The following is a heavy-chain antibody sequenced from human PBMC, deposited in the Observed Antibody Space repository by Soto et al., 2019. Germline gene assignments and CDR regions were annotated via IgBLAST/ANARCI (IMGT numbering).Heavy chain of an antibody. CDR3: AKDKSSRLYSSGWDDLDRYDSSGYRYYYYYGMDV. CDR1: GFTFSSYA. Sequence: GGSLRLSCAASGFTFSSYAMSWVRQAPGKGLEWVSAISGSGGSTYYADSVKGRFTISKDNSKNTLYLQMNSLRAEDTAVYYCAKDKSSRLYSSGWDDLDRYDSSGYRYYYYYGMDVWGQGTTVTVSS. CDR2: ISGSGGST. J-gene: IGHJ6*02. D-gene: IGHD3-22*01. V-gene: IGHV3-23*01.